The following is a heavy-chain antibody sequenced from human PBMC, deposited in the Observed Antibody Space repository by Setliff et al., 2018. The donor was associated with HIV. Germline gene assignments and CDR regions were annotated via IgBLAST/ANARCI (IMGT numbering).Heavy chain of an antibody. Sequence: TLSLTCTVSGDSITTNYWSWIRQSPGKGLEWIGSIYYGGSTNYNPSLKSRVTISLDTSRNQVFLNLTSVTAADTAVYYCARSIKAALRAGAFDVWGQGTMVTVSS. CDR3: ARSIKAALRAGAFDV. J-gene: IGHJ3*01. CDR2: IYYGGST. D-gene: IGHD2-15*01. V-gene: IGHV4-59*01. CDR1: GDSITTNY.